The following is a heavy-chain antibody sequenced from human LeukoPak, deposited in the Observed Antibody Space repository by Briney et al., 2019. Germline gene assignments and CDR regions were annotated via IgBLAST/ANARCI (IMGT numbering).Heavy chain of an antibody. CDR2: ISNSGSST. CDR3: ARSAIAVPGGC. CDR1: GFTFSSYA. D-gene: IGHD6-19*01. J-gene: IGHJ4*02. V-gene: IGHV3-23*01. Sequence: GGSLRLSCAAPGFTFSSYAMSWVRQAPGKGLEWVSTISNSGSSTYYADSVKGRFTISRDNSKNTLYLQMNSLTAEDTAVYYCARSAIAVPGGCWGQGTLVTVSS.